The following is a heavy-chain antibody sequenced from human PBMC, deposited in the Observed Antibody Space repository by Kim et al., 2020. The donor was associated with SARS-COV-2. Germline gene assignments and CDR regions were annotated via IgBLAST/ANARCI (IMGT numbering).Heavy chain of an antibody. CDR1: GLSFDDSA. CDR3: ARGNYYESVSLSDYYNGMDV. D-gene: IGHD3-10*01. V-gene: IGHV3-30-3*01. J-gene: IGHJ6*02. CDR2: ISYDGRNK. Sequence: GGSLRLSCAASGLSFDDSAMNWVRQAPGKGLEWVAVISYDGRNKGYADSVKGRFSISRDNPKSTLSLQMNSLRVEDTAVYYCARGNYYESVSLSDYYNGMDVWGQGTTVTVSS.